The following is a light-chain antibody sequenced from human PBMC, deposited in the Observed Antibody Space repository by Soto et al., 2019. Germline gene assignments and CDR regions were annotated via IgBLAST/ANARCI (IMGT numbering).Light chain of an antibody. V-gene: IGLV1-44*01. J-gene: IGLJ1*01. Sequence: QSSLTQPPSASGSPGQSVTISCTGTRSDVGGYNYVSWYQQLPGTAPKLLIYSNNQRPSGVPDRFSGSKSGTSASLAISGLQSEDEADYYCAAWDDSLNGPVFGTGTKVTVL. CDR2: SNN. CDR1: RSDVGGYNY. CDR3: AAWDDSLNGPV.